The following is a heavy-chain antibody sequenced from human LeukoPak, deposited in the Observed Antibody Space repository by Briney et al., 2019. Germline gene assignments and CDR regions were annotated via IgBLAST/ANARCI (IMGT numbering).Heavy chain of an antibody. CDR2: INSDGSTT. D-gene: IGHD5-18*01. CDR3: VTYSSGSFR. V-gene: IGHV3-74*01. CDR1: GFSFSSYW. J-gene: IGHJ4*02. Sequence: PGGSLRLSCAASGFSFSSYWMHWVRQAPGKGLVWIARINSDGSTTSYADSVKGRFTISRDNAKDTLYLQMNSLRAEDTAVYYCVTYSSGSFRWGQGTLVTVSS.